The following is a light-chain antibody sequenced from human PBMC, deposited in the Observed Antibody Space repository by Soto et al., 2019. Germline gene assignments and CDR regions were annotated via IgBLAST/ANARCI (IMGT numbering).Light chain of an antibody. Sequence: QLVLTQPPSVSGSPGQSITISCTGTSSDIGDYTYVSWYQQSPNKAPKLLIYEVTNRPSGVSDRFSGSKSGNTASLTISGLRTEDEADYYCSSYSSATTLLFGGGTKLTVL. CDR2: EVT. CDR1: SSDIGDYTY. V-gene: IGLV2-14*01. CDR3: SSYSSATTLL. J-gene: IGLJ2*01.